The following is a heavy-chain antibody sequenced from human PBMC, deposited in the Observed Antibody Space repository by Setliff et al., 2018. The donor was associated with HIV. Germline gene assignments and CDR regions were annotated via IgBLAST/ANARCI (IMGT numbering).Heavy chain of an antibody. D-gene: IGHD6-19*01. J-gene: IGHJ4*02. CDR2: ITPKSGDT. CDR3: TRGTAVADTNTQPFKY. Sequence: ASVKVSCKASGYMFTDYYIHWVRQAPGQGLEWMGWITPKSGDTKYGQSFQGRVTMTRDTSISTAYMNLSGLRSNDTAVYYCTRGTAVADTNTQPFKYWGQGALVTVSS. CDR1: GYMFTDYY. V-gene: IGHV1-2*02.